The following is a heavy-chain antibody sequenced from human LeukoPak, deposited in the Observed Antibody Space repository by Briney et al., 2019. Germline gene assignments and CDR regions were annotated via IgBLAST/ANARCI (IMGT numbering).Heavy chain of an antibody. Sequence: SETLSLTCTVSGGSFSSYYWSWIRQPPGKGLEWIAHIGSTNYNPSLRSRVTISVDTSKNHFSLILSSVTASDTAAYYSARPISMGTNCFDNWGQGTMVTVSS. V-gene: IGHV4-59*08. CDR3: ARPISMGTNCFDN. CDR1: GGSFSSYY. J-gene: IGHJ3*02. D-gene: IGHD7-27*01. CDR2: IGST.